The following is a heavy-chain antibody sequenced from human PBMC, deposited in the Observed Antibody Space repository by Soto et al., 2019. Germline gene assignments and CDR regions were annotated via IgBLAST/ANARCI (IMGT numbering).Heavy chain of an antibody. J-gene: IGHJ3*01. Sequence: SVKVSCKASGGTFSSYAISWVRQAPGQGLEWMGGIIPILGIANYAQKFQGRVTITADKSTSTAYMELSSLRSEDTAVYYCARGDYYDSSGPFSDAFEFWGQGTMVIVSS. D-gene: IGHD3-22*01. CDR2: IIPILGIA. CDR1: GGTFSSYA. V-gene: IGHV1-69*10. CDR3: ARGDYYDSSGPFSDAFEF.